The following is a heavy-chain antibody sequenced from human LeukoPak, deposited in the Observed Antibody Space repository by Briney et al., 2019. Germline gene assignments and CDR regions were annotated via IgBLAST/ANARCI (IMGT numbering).Heavy chain of an antibody. J-gene: IGHJ5*02. Sequence: GRSLRLSCAASGFTFSSYGMHWVRQAPGKGLEWVAVISYDGSNKYYADSVKGRFTISRDNSKNTLYLQMNSLRAEDTAVYYCAKSYDWNSLSWFDPWGQGTLVTVSS. D-gene: IGHD1-7*01. CDR2: ISYDGSNK. V-gene: IGHV3-30*18. CDR1: GFTFSSYG. CDR3: AKSYDWNSLSWFDP.